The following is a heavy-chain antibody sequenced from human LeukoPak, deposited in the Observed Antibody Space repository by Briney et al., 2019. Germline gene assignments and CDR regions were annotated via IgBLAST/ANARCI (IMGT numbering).Heavy chain of an antibody. CDR1: GDSVSSNSAA. V-gene: IGHV6-1*01. Sequence: SQNLSLTCAISGDSVSSNSAAWNWIRQSPSRGLEWLGRTYYKSKWNNNYAVSVRSRITIKADTSKNQFSLQLSVVTPEDTAVYYCARGEPPNFDYWGQGTLVTVSS. CDR2: TYYKSKWNN. J-gene: IGHJ4*02. CDR3: ARGEPPNFDY.